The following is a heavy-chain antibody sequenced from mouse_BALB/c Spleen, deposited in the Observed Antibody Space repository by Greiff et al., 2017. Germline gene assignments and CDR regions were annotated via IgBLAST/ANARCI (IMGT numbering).Heavy chain of an antibody. CDR3: ARKTIGTTSFDY. CDR2: ISSGGSYT. J-gene: IGHJ2*01. CDR1: GFTFSSYG. D-gene: IGHD2-14*01. Sequence: EVMLVESGGGLVKLGGSLKLSCAASGFTFSSYGMSWVRQTPDKRLEWVATISSGGSYTYYPDSVKGRFTISRDNAKNTLYLQMSSLKSKDTAMYYCARKTIGTTSFDYWGQGTTLTVSS. V-gene: IGHV5-6*03.